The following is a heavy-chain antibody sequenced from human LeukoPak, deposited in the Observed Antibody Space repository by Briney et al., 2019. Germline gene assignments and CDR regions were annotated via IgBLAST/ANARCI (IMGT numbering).Heavy chain of an antibody. CDR2: IRSTANGYAT. J-gene: IGHJ4*02. D-gene: IGHD3-10*01. V-gene: IGHV3-73*01. CDR3: TGNYYGSGSCADFDY. CDR1: GFTFSGSA. Sequence: GGSLRLSCAASGFTFSGSALHWVRQASGKGLEWVGRIRSTANGYATAYAASVKGRFTISRDDSKNTAYLQMDSLKTEDTAVYYCTGNYYGSGSCADFDYWGQGTLVTVSS.